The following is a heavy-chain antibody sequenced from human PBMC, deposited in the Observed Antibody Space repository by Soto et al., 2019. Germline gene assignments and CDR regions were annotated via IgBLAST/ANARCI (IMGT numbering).Heavy chain of an antibody. CDR2: INPNSGGT. D-gene: IGHD3-22*01. J-gene: IGHJ4*02. Sequence: GASVKVSCKASGYTFTVYYMHWVRQAPGQGLEWMGWINPNSGGTNYAQKFQGWVTMTRDTSISTAYMELSRLRSDDTAVYYCAREGDYYDSSGFDYWGQGTLVTVSS. CDR1: GYTFTVYY. V-gene: IGHV1-2*04. CDR3: AREGDYYDSSGFDY.